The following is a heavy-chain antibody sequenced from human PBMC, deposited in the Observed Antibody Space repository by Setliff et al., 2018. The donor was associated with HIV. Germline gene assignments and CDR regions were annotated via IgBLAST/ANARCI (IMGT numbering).Heavy chain of an antibody. J-gene: IGHJ4*02. CDR2: IYYTGST. Sequence: SETLSLTCTVSGGSMSSYYWSWIRQPPGKGLEWIGSIYYTGSTDYNPSLMSRVAISVDKSKNQFSLELNSVTAADTAVYYCARDQRLSYWGQGTLVTVSS. V-gene: IGHV4-59*12. CDR1: GGSMSSYY. CDR3: ARDQRLSY.